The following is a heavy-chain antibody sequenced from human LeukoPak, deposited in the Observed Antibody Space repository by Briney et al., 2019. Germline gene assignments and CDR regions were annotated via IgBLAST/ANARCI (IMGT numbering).Heavy chain of an antibody. Sequence: PGGSLRLSCAASGFTFSSYGMHWVRQAPGKGLEWVAVIWYDGSNKYYADSVRGRFTISRDNSKNTQYLQMNSLRTEDTAVYYCARVSYCSSSDCSFDYWGQGTLVTVSS. J-gene: IGHJ4*02. CDR1: GFTFSSYG. D-gene: IGHD2-2*01. CDR2: IWYDGSNK. CDR3: ARVSYCSSSDCSFDY. V-gene: IGHV3-33*01.